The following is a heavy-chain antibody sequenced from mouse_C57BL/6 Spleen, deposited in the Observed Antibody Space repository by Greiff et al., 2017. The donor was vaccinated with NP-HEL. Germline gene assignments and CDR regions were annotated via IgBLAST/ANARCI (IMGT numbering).Heavy chain of an antibody. CDR1: GFSLTSYG. Sequence: VMLVESGPGLVQPSQSLSITCTVSGFSLTSYGVHWVRQSPGKGLEWLGVIWSGGSTDYNAAFISRLSISKDNSKSQVFFKMNSLQADDTAIYYCARGNWDVRGYAMDYWGQGTSVTVSS. J-gene: IGHJ4*01. V-gene: IGHV2-2*01. CDR2: IWSGGST. D-gene: IGHD4-1*01. CDR3: ARGNWDVRGYAMDY.